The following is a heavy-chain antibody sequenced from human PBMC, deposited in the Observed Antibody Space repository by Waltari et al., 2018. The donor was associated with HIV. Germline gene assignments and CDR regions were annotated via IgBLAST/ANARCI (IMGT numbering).Heavy chain of an antibody. Sequence: EVQLVQSGAEVKKPGESLKISCKGSGYSFTNYWIAGVRQMPGKGLEWMGIISPVDSEIRYNPSFQGQITISADKSISTAYLQWSSLKASDTAMYYCARLVVGSSVNWFDPWGQGTLVTVSS. V-gene: IGHV5-51*03. CDR3: ARLVVGSSVNWFDP. CDR2: ISPVDSEI. J-gene: IGHJ5*02. D-gene: IGHD1-26*01. CDR1: GYSFTNYW.